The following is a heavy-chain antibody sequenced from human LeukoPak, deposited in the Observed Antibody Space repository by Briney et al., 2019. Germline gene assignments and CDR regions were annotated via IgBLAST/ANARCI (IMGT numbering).Heavy chain of an antibody. CDR1: GFTFSSYS. V-gene: IGHV3-21*04. CDR3: AKDRRAGSSDY. D-gene: IGHD3-10*01. CDR2: ISSSSSYI. J-gene: IGHJ4*02. Sequence: GGSLRLSCAASGFTFSSYSMNWVRQAPGKGLECVSSISSSSSYIYYADSVKGRFTISRDNSKNTLYLKMNSLRAEDTAVSYCAKDRRAGSSDYWGQGTLVTVSS.